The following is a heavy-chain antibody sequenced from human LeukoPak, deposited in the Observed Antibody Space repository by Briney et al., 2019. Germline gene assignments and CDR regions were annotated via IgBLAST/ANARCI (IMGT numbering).Heavy chain of an antibody. J-gene: IGHJ4*02. CDR1: GFTFSSYA. V-gene: IGHV3-23*01. Sequence: GGSLRLSWAASGFTFSSYAMSWVRQAPGKGLEWVSAIIGSVGSTYYADSVKGRFTISRDNSKNTLYLQMNSLRAEDTAVYYCAKDGGYSSSWYGNLYYFDYWGQGTLVTVSS. CDR2: IIGSVGST. D-gene: IGHD6-13*01. CDR3: AKDGGYSSSWYGNLYYFDY.